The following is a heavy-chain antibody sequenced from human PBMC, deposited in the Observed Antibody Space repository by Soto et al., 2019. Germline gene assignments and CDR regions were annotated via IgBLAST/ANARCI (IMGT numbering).Heavy chain of an antibody. CDR3: ARDRLVPYGYGMDV. CDR2: IWFDGSKK. J-gene: IGHJ6*02. Sequence: GGSLRLSCAASGFTFRSYGIHWVRQAPGKGLEWVALIWFDGSKKYYVDSVKGRFTVSRDNSKNTLYLQMNSLRVEDTAVYYCARDRLVPYGYGMDVWGQGTTVTVSS. V-gene: IGHV3-33*01. D-gene: IGHD2-2*01. CDR1: GFTFRSYG.